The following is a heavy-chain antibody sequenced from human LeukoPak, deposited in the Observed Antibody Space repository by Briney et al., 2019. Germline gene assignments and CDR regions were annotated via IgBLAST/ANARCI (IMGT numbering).Heavy chain of an antibody. CDR1: GGSISSYY. D-gene: IGHD6-19*01. CDR3: ARGYSSGWSRGGLFDY. J-gene: IGHJ4*02. CDR2: IYYSGST. Sequence: PSETLSLTCTVSGGSISSYYWSWIPQPPGKGLEWIGYIYYSGSTNYNPSLKSRVTISVDTSKNQFSLKLSSVTAADTAVYYCARGYSSGWSRGGLFDYWGQGTLVTVSS. V-gene: IGHV4-59*01.